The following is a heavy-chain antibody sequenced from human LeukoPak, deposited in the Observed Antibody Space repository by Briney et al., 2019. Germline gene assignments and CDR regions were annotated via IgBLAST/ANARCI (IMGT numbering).Heavy chain of an antibody. D-gene: IGHD3-10*01. CDR3: ARDHFGGFDY. J-gene: IGHJ4*02. CDR1: GFTFSSYS. Sequence: GGSLRLSCAASGFTFSSYSMNWVRQAPGKGLEWVSHISSSSSTIYYADSVKGRFTISRDNAKNSLYLQMNSLRAEDTAVYYCARDHFGGFDYWGQGTLVTVSS. CDR2: ISSSSSTI. V-gene: IGHV3-48*01.